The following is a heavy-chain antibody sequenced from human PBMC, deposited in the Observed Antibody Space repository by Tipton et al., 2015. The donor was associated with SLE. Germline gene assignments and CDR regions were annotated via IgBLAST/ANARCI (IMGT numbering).Heavy chain of an antibody. CDR1: GFTVSNSY. Sequence: SLRLSCAASGFTVSNSYMTWVRQAPGKGLEWASVIYTSGSTYYADSVKGRFTISRDNSKNKLFLQMNSLRVEDTAVYYCAKAPISYYDSSGYLSVDYWGQGTLVRVSS. V-gene: IGHV3-53*01. D-gene: IGHD3-22*01. CDR3: AKAPISYYDSSGYLSVDY. J-gene: IGHJ4*02. CDR2: IYTSGST.